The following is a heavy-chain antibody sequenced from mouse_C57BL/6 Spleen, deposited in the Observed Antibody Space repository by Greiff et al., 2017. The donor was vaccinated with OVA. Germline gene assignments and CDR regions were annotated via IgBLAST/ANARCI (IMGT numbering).Heavy chain of an antibody. Sequence: VQLQQPGTELVKPGASVKLSCKASGYTFTSYWMHWVKQRPGQGLEWIGNINPSNGGTNYNEKFKSKATLTVDKSSSTAYMQLSSLTSEDSAVYYGARALYGSPDWFAYWGQGTLVTVSA. CDR1: GYTFTSYW. CDR3: ARALYGSPDWFAY. D-gene: IGHD1-1*01. J-gene: IGHJ3*01. V-gene: IGHV1-53*01. CDR2: INPSNGGT.